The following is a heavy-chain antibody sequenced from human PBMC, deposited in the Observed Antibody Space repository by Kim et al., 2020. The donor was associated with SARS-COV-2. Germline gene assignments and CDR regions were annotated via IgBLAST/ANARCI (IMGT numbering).Heavy chain of an antibody. J-gene: IGHJ4*02. CDR2: ITPFNGNR. CDR1: GYTFSTYG. CDR3: ARGRVPGDQGPWGH. Sequence: ASVKVSCQTSGYTFSTYGITWVRQAPRQGLEWMGWITPFNGNRNYAQRLQDRITMTTDTSTSTVYMELRSLRSDDTAVYYCARGRVPGDQGPWGHWGQGTLVTVSS. V-gene: IGHV1-18*01. D-gene: IGHD7-27*01.